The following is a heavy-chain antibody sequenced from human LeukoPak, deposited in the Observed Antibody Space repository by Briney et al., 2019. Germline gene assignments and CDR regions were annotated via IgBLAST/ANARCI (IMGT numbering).Heavy chain of an antibody. CDR1: GFTFSVSV. V-gene: IGHV3-64*01. CDR2: ISSNGGST. D-gene: IGHD3-10*01. Sequence: GGSLRLSCAAPGFTFSVSVMPSVRQAPGKGLEYVSVISSNGGSTSYANSLKGRFTISRDNSKNTLYLQMGSLRAEDMAVYYCARDLSGGGLDYWGQGTLVTVSS. J-gene: IGHJ4*02. CDR3: ARDLSGGGLDY.